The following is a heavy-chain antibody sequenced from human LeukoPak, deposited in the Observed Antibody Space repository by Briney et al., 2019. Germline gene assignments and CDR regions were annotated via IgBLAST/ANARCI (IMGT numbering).Heavy chain of an antibody. Sequence: QSSETLSLTCTVSGGSISSSSYYWGWIRQPPGKGLEWIGRIYTSGSTNYNPSLKSRVTISGDTSKNQFSLRLSSVTAADTAVYYCARASYSYDINGWVPFDYWGQGTLVTVSS. CDR2: IYTSGST. J-gene: IGHJ4*02. CDR1: GGSISSSSYY. D-gene: IGHD3-22*01. CDR3: ARASYSYDINGWVPFDY. V-gene: IGHV4-39*07.